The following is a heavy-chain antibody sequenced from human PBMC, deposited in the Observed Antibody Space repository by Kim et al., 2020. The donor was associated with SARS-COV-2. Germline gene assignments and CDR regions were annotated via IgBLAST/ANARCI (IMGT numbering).Heavy chain of an antibody. CDR3: VKRQQLANNWFDP. V-gene: IGHV3-64D*09. Sequence: GGSLRLSCSASGFTFSSYAMHWVRQAPGKGLEYVSAISSNGGSTYYADSVKGRFTISRDNSKNTLYLQMSSLRAEDTAVYYCVKRQQLANNWFDPWGQGTLVTVSS. CDR2: ISSNGGST. CDR1: GFTFSSYA. J-gene: IGHJ5*02. D-gene: IGHD6-13*01.